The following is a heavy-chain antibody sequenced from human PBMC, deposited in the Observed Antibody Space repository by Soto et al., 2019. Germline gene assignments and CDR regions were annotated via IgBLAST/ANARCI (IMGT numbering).Heavy chain of an antibody. J-gene: IGHJ6*02. Sequence: QVQLQESGPGLVKPSETLSLTCTVSGGSISSYYWSWIRQPPGKGLEWIGYIYYSGSTNYNPSLKSRVTISVDTSKNPFSPKLSSVTAADTAVYYCARDGYYYYGMDVWGQGTTVTVSS. CDR2: IYYSGST. V-gene: IGHV4-59*01. CDR3: ARDGYYYYGMDV. CDR1: GGSISSYY.